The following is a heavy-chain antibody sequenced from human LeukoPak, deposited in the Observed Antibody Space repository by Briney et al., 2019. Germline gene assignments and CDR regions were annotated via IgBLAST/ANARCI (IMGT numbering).Heavy chain of an antibody. CDR2: IWYDGSNK. CDR1: GFTFSSYG. V-gene: IGHV3-33*01. J-gene: IGHJ6*03. CDR3: ARDRYPYYYYMDV. D-gene: IGHD1-14*01. Sequence: GRSLRLSCAASGFTFSSYGMHWVRQAPGKGLEWVAVIWYDGSNKYYADSVKGRFTISRDNSKNTLYLQMNSLRAEDTAVYYCARDRYPYYYYMDVWGKGTTVTVSS.